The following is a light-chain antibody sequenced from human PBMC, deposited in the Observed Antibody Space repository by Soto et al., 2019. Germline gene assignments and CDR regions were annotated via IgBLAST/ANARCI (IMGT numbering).Light chain of an antibody. J-gene: IGKJ1*01. CDR2: RAS. Sequence: EIVLTQSPGTLSLSPGARATLYCRASASVGSNYLAWYQLKPGQAPRLLIYRASNRATGIPARFSGSGSGTDFTLTISSLEPEDFAVYYCQQRSNWPPWTFGQGTKVDI. CDR3: QQRSNWPPWT. V-gene: IGKV3-11*01. CDR1: ASVGSNY.